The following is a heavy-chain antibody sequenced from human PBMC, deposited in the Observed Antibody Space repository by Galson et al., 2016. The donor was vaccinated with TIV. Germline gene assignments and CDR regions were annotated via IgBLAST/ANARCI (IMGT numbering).Heavy chain of an antibody. J-gene: IGHJ3*02. Sequence: PALVKPTQTLTLTCTFSGFSLSDTGVGVGWIRQPPGKALEWLGIFYWDDDTRYSPSLGSRLTITKDTSKNQVVLTVTDMDPVDTGTYLCAHIRITLIPDAFYIWGQGTTVTVSS. D-gene: IGHD3-22*01. V-gene: IGHV2-5*02. CDR2: FYWDDDT. CDR1: GFSLSDTGVG. CDR3: AHIRITLIPDAFYI.